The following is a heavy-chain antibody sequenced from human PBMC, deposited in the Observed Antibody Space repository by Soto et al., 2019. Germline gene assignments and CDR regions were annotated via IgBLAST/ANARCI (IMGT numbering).Heavy chain of an antibody. Sequence: GGSLRLSCAASGFTFSSYAMSWVRQAPGKGLEWVSAISGSGGSTYYADSVKGRFTISRDNSKNTLYLQMNSPRAEDTAVYYCAKVPGDYARPLSYFDLWGRGTLVTVSS. CDR1: GFTFSSYA. V-gene: IGHV3-23*01. J-gene: IGHJ2*01. CDR2: ISGSGGST. D-gene: IGHD4-17*01. CDR3: AKVPGDYARPLSYFDL.